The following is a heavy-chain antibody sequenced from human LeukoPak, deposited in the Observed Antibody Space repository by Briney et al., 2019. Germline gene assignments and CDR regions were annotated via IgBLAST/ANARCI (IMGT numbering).Heavy chain of an antibody. D-gene: IGHD5-12*01. CDR1: GYSSSIDYY. CDR2: IHRSGST. CDR3: AGTSSGYYSTDY. Sequence: KPSETLSPTYTVSGYSSSIDYYWGWIRQSPGKGLEWIGSIHRSGSTYYNPSLKSRVTISGDTSKSQFSLRLTSVTAADTAVYYCAGTSSGYYSTDYWGQGTLVTVSS. J-gene: IGHJ4*02. V-gene: IGHV4-38-2*02.